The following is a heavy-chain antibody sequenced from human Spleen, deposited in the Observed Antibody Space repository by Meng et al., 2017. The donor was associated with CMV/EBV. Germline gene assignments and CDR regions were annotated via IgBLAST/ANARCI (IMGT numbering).Heavy chain of an antibody. V-gene: IGHV4-34*01. CDR1: GGSFSGYY. CDR3: ARDTSYSSTRNFDY. CDR2: INHSGST. D-gene: IGHD2-2*01. Sequence: GYGGSFSGYYWSWIGQPPGKGLEWIGEINHSGSTNYNPYLKSRVTISVDTSKNQFSLKLSSVTAADTAVYYCARDTSYSSTRNFDYWGQGTLVTVSS. J-gene: IGHJ4*02.